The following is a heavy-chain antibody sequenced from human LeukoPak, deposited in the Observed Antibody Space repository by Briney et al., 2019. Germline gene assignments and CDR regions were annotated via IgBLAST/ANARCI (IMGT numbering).Heavy chain of an antibody. CDR3: ARKLGYYYDSTFDY. J-gene: IGHJ4*02. CDR2: INHSGST. V-gene: IGHV4-34*01. D-gene: IGHD3-22*01. CDR1: GGSFSGYY. Sequence: SETLSLTCAVYGGSFSGYYWSWIRQPPGKGLEWIGEINHSGSTNYSPSLKSRVTISVDTSKNQFSLKLSSVTAADTAVYYCARKLGYYYDSTFDYWGQGTLVTGSS.